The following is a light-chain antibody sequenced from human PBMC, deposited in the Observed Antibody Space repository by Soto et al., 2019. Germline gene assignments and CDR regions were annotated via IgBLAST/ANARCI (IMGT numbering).Light chain of an antibody. CDR2: DVS. J-gene: IGLJ2*01. CDR3: SSYTSSSTVV. V-gene: IGLV2-14*01. Sequence: SVLTQPASVSGSPGQSITISCTGTSSDVGGYYYVSWYQQYPGKAPKLMIYDVSNRPSGISNRFSGSKSGNTASLTISGLQAEDEADYYCSSYTSSSTVVFGGGTKVTVL. CDR1: SSDVGGYYY.